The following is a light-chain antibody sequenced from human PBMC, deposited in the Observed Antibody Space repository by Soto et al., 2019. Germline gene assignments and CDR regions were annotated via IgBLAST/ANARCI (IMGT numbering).Light chain of an antibody. Sequence: DIQMTQSPSSLSASVGDRVTITCRASQSITTYLNWYQQTSGEAPKLLIYAAARLQTGVPSRFSGSGSGTDFTLTISSLQPEDFLTYYCQQAYSAPPTFGQGTKVEIK. V-gene: IGKV1-39*01. CDR3: QQAYSAPPT. J-gene: IGKJ1*01. CDR1: QSITTY. CDR2: AAA.